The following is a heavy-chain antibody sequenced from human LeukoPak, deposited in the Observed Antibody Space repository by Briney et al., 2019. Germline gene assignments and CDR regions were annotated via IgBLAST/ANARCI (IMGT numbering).Heavy chain of an antibody. D-gene: IGHD3-22*01. V-gene: IGHV3-21*01. CDR2: ISSSSSYI. CDR1: GFTFSSYS. Sequence: GGSLRLSCAASGFTFSSYSMNWVSQAPGKGLEWVSSISSSSSYIYYADSVKGRFTISRDNAKNSLYLQMNSLRAEDTAVYYCARGGYYDSSGYLDAFDIWGQGTMVTVSS. J-gene: IGHJ3*02. CDR3: ARGGYYDSSGYLDAFDI.